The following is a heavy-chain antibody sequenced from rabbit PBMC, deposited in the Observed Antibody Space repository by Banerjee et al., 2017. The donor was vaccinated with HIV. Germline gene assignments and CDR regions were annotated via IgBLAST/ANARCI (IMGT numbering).Heavy chain of an antibody. CDR3: AMDYAGYTYALNL. V-gene: IGHV1S45*01. J-gene: IGHJ4*01. CDR1: GFSFSSSYV. Sequence: QEQLEESGGGLFQPGGSLALTCTASGFSFSSSYVMCWVRQAPGKGLEWIACIYTGSSGSTDYASWAKGRFTISKTSSTTVTLQMTSLTAADTATYFCAMDYAGYTYALNLWGPGTLVTVS. CDR2: IYTGSSGST. D-gene: IGHD6-1*01.